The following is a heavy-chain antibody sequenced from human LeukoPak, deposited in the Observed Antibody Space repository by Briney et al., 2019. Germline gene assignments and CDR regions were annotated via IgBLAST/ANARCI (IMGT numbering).Heavy chain of an antibody. CDR2: IYYSGST. CDR1: GGSISSYY. J-gene: IGHJ6*03. Sequence: SETLSLTCTVSGGSISSYYWSWIRQPPGRGLEWIGYIYYSGSTSYNPSLKSRVTISVDTSKNQFSLKLSSVTAADTAVYYCARDGGDDSLGYYXYYMDV. V-gene: IGHV4-59*01. CDR3: ARDGGDDSLGYYXYYMDV. D-gene: IGHD5-24*01.